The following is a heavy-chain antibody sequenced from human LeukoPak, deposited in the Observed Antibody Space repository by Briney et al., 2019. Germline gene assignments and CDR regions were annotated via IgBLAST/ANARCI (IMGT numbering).Heavy chain of an antibody. CDR1: GYTFSGFY. J-gene: IGHJ6*03. Sequence: ASVKVSCKASGYTFSGFYIYWVRQAPGQGLEWMGWINPNSGGTNYAQKFQGRVTMTRDTSISTAYMELSRLRSDDTAVYYCARSPAAGILGAYYYYYYYMDVWGQGTLVTVSS. CDR2: INPNSGGT. V-gene: IGHV1-2*02. D-gene: IGHD6-13*01. CDR3: ARSPAAGILGAYYYYYYYMDV.